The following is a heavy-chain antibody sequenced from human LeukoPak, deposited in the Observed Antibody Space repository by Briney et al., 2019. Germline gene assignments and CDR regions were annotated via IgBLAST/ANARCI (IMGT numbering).Heavy chain of an antibody. CDR2: IYYSGST. Sequence: TSKTRSLSCTVTGGSMSNFYWTWIRQPPGKGLEWIANIYYSGSTNYNPSLKSRVTMSIDTSKNQFSLKLSSVTAADTAVYYCARSLYCSSVNCPTQTWFDPWGQGTLVSVSS. J-gene: IGHJ5*02. D-gene: IGHD2-2*01. V-gene: IGHV4-59*08. CDR3: ARSLYCSSVNCPTQTWFDP. CDR1: GGSMSNFY.